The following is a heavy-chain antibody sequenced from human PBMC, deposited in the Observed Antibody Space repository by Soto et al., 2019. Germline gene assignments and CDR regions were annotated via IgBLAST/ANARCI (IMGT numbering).Heavy chain of an antibody. CDR1: GGSISISNW. CDR2: IHHSGST. V-gene: IGHV4-4*02. D-gene: IGHD1-26*01. CDR3: ARGGYYFYMDV. J-gene: IGHJ6*03. Sequence: QVQLQESGPGLVKPSETLSLTCAVSGGSISISNWWSWVRQTPGKGLEWIGQIHHSGSTNYSPSLTSRVTISVDKSKNQFSLKMNSATAADTAVYYCARGGYYFYMDVWGKGTTVTVSS.